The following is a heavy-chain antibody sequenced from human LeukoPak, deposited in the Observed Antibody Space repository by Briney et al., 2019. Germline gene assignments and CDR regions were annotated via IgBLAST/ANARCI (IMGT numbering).Heavy chain of an antibody. CDR3: ARGRYNGNFDY. D-gene: IGHD1-26*01. Sequence: ASVKVSCKASGYTFTGYYMHWVRQAPGQELEWMGWINPNNGGTNYAQKFQGRVTMTRDTSISTAYMDLSRLQSDDTAVYYCARGRYNGNFDYWGQGTLVTVSS. CDR2: INPNNGGT. J-gene: IGHJ4*02. V-gene: IGHV1-2*02. CDR1: GYTFTGYY.